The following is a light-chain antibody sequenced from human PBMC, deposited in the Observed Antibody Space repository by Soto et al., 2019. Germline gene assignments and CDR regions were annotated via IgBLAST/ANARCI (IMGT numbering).Light chain of an antibody. Sequence: TPSPVTLSVSPGDTSTLSCRASQRVSSHLAWYQQKPGQAPRLLIYAASTRATGIPVRFSGSGSETEFTLTIRSLQSEDFVVYYCQQYNNWPSTFGQGTKVDI. V-gene: IGKV3-15*01. CDR2: AAS. CDR1: QRVSSH. J-gene: IGKJ1*01. CDR3: QQYNNWPST.